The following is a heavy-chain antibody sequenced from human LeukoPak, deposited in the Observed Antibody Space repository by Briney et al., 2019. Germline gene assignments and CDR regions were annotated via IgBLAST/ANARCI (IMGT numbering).Heavy chain of an antibody. CDR3: ARHEDSDRLYYFDY. J-gene: IGHJ4*02. CDR1: GGSISSSSYY. CDR2: IYYSGST. V-gene: IGHV4-39*01. Sequence: PSGTLSLTCTVSGGSISSSSYYWGWIRQPPGKGLEWIGSIYYSGSTYYNPSLKSRVTISVDTSKNQFSLKLSSVTAADTAVYYCARHEDSDRLYYFDYWGQGTLVTVSS.